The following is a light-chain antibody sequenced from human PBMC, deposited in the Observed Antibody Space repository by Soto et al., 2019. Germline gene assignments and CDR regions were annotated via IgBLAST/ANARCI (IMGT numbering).Light chain of an antibody. J-gene: IGKJ3*01. V-gene: IGKV3D-15*01. CDR3: QQYNNWPYT. CDR2: GAS. Sequence: MVMTQSPATLSVSPGERATLSCRASQSVSTKLAWYQQKPGQAPRLLIYGASTRATGIPARFSGSGSGTEFNLTISSLQSEDFAVYYCQQYNNWPYTFGPGTRVDIK. CDR1: QSVSTK.